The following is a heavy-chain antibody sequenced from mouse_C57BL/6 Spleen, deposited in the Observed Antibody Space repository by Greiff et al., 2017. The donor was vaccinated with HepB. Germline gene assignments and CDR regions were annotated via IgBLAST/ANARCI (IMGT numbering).Heavy chain of an antibody. D-gene: IGHD3-2*02. Sequence: VQLQQPGAELVKPGASVKLSCKASGYTFTSYWMQWVKQRPGQGLEWIGEIDPSDSYTNYNQKFKGKATLTVDTSSSTAYMQLSSLTSEDSAVYYCAREARQLRPYAMDYWGQGTSVTVSS. V-gene: IGHV1-50*01. CDR2: IDPSDSYT. CDR3: AREARQLRPYAMDY. CDR1: GYTFTSYW. J-gene: IGHJ4*01.